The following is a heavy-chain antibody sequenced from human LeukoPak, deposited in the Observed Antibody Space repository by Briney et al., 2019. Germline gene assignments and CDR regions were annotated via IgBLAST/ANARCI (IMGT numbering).Heavy chain of an antibody. V-gene: IGHV3-23*01. CDR1: GFTFATYA. CDR2: LTSGGGT. J-gene: IGHJ5*01. Sequence: PGGSLRLSCSASGFTFATYAMSWVRQAPGKGLEWVSALTSGGGTYYADSVKGRFTISRDYSKNTLYLQMNSLRAEDTAVYYCARDIRLAAKGNWFDSWGQGTLVTVSS. D-gene: IGHD2-15*01. CDR3: ARDIRLAAKGNWFDS.